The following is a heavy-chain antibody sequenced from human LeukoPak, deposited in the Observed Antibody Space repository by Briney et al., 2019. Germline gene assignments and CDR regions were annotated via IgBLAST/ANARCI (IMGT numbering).Heavy chain of an antibody. CDR2: IYWNDHK. CDR1: GFSLTTSGVG. D-gene: IGHD3-22*01. Sequence: SGPTLVKPTQTLTLTCTFSGFSLTTSGVGVGWIRQPPGKALEWLALIYWNDHKPYIPDLRSRLTVTEVTSKTRVGLTMTKIATVDTATYYCAHSYDTGGNYYGRFDYWGQGTLVTVSS. V-gene: IGHV2-5*01. J-gene: IGHJ4*02. CDR3: AHSYDTGGNYYGRFDY.